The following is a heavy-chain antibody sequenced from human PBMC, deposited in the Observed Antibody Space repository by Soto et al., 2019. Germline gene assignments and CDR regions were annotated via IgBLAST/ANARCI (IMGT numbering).Heavy chain of an antibody. CDR3: ARDRVESGYPEYFPH. Sequence: GGSLRLSCAASGFTFSTYAMSWVRQTPGKGLEWVSAISGSGGNTYYADSVKSRFTISRDNSKNTLYLQMNSLRAEDTAVYYSARDRVESGYPEYFPHWGQGTLVTVSS. D-gene: IGHD3-22*01. J-gene: IGHJ1*01. CDR2: ISGSGGNT. V-gene: IGHV3-23*01. CDR1: GFTFSTYA.